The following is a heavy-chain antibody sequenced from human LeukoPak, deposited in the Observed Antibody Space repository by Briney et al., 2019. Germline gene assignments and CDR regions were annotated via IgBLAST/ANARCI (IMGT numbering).Heavy chain of an antibody. V-gene: IGHV4-4*09. Sequence: SETLSLTCTVSGGSISSYYWSWIRQPPGKGLEWIGYIYTSGSTNYNPSLKSRVTISVDTSKNQFSLKLSSVTAADTVVYYCARTYYDFWSAPYGGYYYYYMDVWGKGTTVTVSS. D-gene: IGHD3-3*01. CDR3: ARTYYDFWSAPYGGYYYYYMDV. J-gene: IGHJ6*03. CDR1: GGSISSYY. CDR2: IYTSGST.